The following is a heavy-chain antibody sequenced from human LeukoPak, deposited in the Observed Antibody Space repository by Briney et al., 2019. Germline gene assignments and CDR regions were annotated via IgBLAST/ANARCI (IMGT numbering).Heavy chain of an antibody. D-gene: IGHD5-12*01. CDR1: GGSISSSNW. CDR2: IYHSGST. J-gene: IGHJ4*02. CDR3: ARGPRASGYGSLFDY. V-gene: IGHV4-4*02. Sequence: PSGTLSLTCAVSGGSISSSNWWSWVRQPPGKGLEWIGEIYHSGSTNYNPSLKSRVTISVDKSKNQFSLKPSSVTAADTAVYYCARGPRASGYGSLFDYWGQGTLVTVSS.